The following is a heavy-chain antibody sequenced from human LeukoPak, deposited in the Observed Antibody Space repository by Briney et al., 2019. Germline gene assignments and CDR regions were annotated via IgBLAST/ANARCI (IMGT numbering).Heavy chain of an antibody. CDR1: GGTFSGYY. CDR3: ARAGYSYGTYYFDY. V-gene: IGHV4-34*01. D-gene: IGHD5-18*01. CDR2: SNDSGGT. Sequence: SETLSLTCAVYGGTFSGYYWSWIRQPPGKRLEWVGESNDSGGTNYNPSLKSRVTISVDTSKNQFSLKLSSVTAADTAVYYCARAGYSYGTYYFDYWGQGTLVTVSS. J-gene: IGHJ4*02.